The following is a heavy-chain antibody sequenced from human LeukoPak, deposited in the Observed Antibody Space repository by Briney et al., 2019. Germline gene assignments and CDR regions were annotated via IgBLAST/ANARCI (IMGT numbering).Heavy chain of an antibody. CDR3: ARGEYQLPQGN. D-gene: IGHD2-2*01. Sequence: GGSLRLSCAASGFTVSSNYMSWVRQAPEKGLEWVSVIYSGGSTYYADSVKGRFTISRDNSKNTLYLQMNSLRAEDTAVYYCARGEYQLPQGNWGQGTLVTVSS. CDR1: GFTVSSNY. J-gene: IGHJ4*02. CDR2: IYSGGST. V-gene: IGHV3-66*02.